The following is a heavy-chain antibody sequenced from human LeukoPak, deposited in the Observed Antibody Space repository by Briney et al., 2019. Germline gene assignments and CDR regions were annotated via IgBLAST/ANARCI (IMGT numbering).Heavy chain of an antibody. V-gene: IGHV4-30-2*01. CDR1: GGSISSGGYS. Sequence: PSETLSLTCAVSGGSISSGGYSWSWIRQPPGKGLEWIGYIYHSGSTYYNPSLKSRVTISVDRSKNQFSLKLSSVTAADTAVYSCARSYSGWFDPWGQGTLVTVSS. J-gene: IGHJ5*02. D-gene: IGHD1-26*01. CDR2: IYHSGST. CDR3: ARSYSGWFDP.